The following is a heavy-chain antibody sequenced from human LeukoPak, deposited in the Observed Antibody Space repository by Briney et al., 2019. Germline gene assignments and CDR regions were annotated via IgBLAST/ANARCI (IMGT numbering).Heavy chain of an antibody. V-gene: IGHV1-69*01. CDR3: ARDLGYYDSSGYYEAFDY. Sequence: ASVKVSCKASGGTFSSYAISWVRQAPGQGLEWMGGIIPIFCTANYAQKFQGRVTISADESTSTAYMELSSLRSEDTAVYYCARDLGYYDSSGYYEAFDYWGQGNLVTVSS. D-gene: IGHD3-22*01. CDR2: IIPIFCTA. CDR1: GGTFSSYA. J-gene: IGHJ4*02.